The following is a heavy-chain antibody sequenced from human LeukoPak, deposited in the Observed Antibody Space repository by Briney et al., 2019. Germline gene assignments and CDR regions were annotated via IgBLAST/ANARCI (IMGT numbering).Heavy chain of an antibody. CDR3: ARQLGAVAGTSFSDP. CDR1: GYSFTSYW. D-gene: IGHD6-19*01. V-gene: IGHV5-51*01. Sequence: GESLKISCKGSGYSFTSYWIGWVRQMPGKGLEWMGIIYPGDSDTRYSPSFQGQVTISADKSISTAYLQWSSLKASDTAMYYCARQLGAVAGTSFSDPWGQGTLVTVSS. CDR2: IYPGDSDT. J-gene: IGHJ5*02.